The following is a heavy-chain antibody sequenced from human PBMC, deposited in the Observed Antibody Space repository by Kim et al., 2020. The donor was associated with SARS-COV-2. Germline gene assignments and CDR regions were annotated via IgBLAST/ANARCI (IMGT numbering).Heavy chain of an antibody. CDR2: ISYDGSNK. V-gene: IGHV3-30*18. CDR3: AKGIAALGYFDY. D-gene: IGHD6-13*01. J-gene: IGHJ4*02. CDR1: GFTFSSYG. Sequence: GGSLRLSCAASGFTFSSYGMHWVRQAPGKGLEWVAVISYDGSNKYYADSVKGRFTISRDNSKNTLYLQMNSLRAEDTAVYYCAKGIAALGYFDYWGQGTLVTVSS.